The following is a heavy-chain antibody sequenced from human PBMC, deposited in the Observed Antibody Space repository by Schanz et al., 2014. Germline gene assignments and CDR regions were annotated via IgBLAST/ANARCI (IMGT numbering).Heavy chain of an antibody. D-gene: IGHD3-9*01. CDR2: ISATSNFV. J-gene: IGHJ4*02. CDR3: ARGVARERYSDWLELDY. CDR1: RFTFSSYD. V-gene: IGHV3-21*01. Sequence: VQLVESGGGVVQPGRSLRLSCVASRFTFSSYDIHWIRQAPGGGLEWVSSISATSNFVHYAASVEGRFTVSRDSPKNRLYLQMNSLRPEDSGVYYCARGVARERYSDWLELDYWGQGTLVTVSS.